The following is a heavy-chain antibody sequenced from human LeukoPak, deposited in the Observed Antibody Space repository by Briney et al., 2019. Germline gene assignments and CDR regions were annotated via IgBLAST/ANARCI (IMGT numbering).Heavy chain of an antibody. CDR3: ARANYDFWSGYYFWFDP. D-gene: IGHD3-3*01. J-gene: IGHJ5*02. V-gene: IGHV4-30-4*08. CDR2: IYYSGST. Sequence: PSQTLSLTCTVSGGSISSGDYYWSWIRQPPGKGLEWIVYIYYSGSTYYNPSLKSRVTISVDTSKNQFSLKLSSVTAADTAVYYCARANYDFWSGYYFWFDPWGQGTLVTVSS. CDR1: GGSISSGDYY.